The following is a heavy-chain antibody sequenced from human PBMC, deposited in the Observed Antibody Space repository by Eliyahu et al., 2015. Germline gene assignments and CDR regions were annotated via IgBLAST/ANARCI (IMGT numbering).Heavy chain of an antibody. CDR1: GGXIRSSXW. V-gene: IGHV4-4*02. Sequence: QVQLQESGPGLVKPSGTLSLTCAVSGGXIRSSXWWTWVRQPPEKGLEWIGEIYPSGTTNSNPSLQSRVTISVDKSKNQFSLKLSSVTAADTAVYYCARGVNYDFLTGYYLRTSWFDPWGQGTLVTVSS. CDR3: ARGVNYDFLTGYYLRTSWFDP. CDR2: IYPSGTT. J-gene: IGHJ5*02. D-gene: IGHD3-9*01.